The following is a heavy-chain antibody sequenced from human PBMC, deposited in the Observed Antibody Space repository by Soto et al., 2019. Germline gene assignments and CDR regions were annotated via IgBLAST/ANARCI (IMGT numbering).Heavy chain of an antibody. V-gene: IGHV1-69*13. CDR1: GGTFSSYA. CDR2: IIPIFGTA. D-gene: IGHD3-10*01. CDR3: AREESLWFGELLLTPRSYYYYGMDV. Sequence: GASVKVSCKASGGTFSSYAISWVRQAPGQGLEWMGGIIPIFGTANYAQKFQGRVTITADESTSTAYMELSSLRSEDTAVYYCAREESLWFGELLLTPRSYYYYGMDVWGQGTTVTVSS. J-gene: IGHJ6*02.